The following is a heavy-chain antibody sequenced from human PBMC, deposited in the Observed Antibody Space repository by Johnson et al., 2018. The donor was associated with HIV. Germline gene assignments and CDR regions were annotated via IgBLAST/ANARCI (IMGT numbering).Heavy chain of an antibody. CDR1: GFTFSNYG. V-gene: IGHV3-30*18. Sequence: QVQLVESGGGVVRPGGSLRLSCVVSGFTFSNYGMHWVRQAPGKGLEWVAVISYDGSNKYYGDSVKGRFTMSRYNFKNTLYLQMNSRRGEDTAVYYCAKEDSWRRAFDLWGQWTMVTVSS. CDR2: ISYDGSNK. J-gene: IGHJ3*01. CDR3: AKEDSWRRAFDL. D-gene: IGHD3-3*01.